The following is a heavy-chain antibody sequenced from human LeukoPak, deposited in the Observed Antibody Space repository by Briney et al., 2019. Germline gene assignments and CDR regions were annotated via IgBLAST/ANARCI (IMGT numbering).Heavy chain of an antibody. CDR2: ISGGGGST. J-gene: IGHJ4*02. CDR1: GFTFSSYA. CDR3: AKRSGYSSGWYYDY. V-gene: IGHV3-23*01. D-gene: IGHD6-19*01. Sequence: SGGSLRLSCAASGFTFSSYAMSWVRQAPGKGLEWVSAISGGGGSTYYADSVKGRFIISRDDSKNTLFLQMNSLRAEDAAVHYCAKRSGYSSGWYYDYCGQGTLVTVSS.